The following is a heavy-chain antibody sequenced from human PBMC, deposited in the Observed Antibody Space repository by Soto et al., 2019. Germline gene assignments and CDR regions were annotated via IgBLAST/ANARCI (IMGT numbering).Heavy chain of an antibody. CDR1: GYTFTGYY. CDR3: ARRGYCSSPSCLYSEGPKYYFDY. J-gene: IGHJ4*01. CDR2: INPNSGGT. Sequence: ASVKVSCKASGYTFTGYYMHGVRQAPGRGLEWMGWINPNSGGTNYAQKFQGRVTMTRDTSISTAYMELSRLRSDDTAVHYCARRGYCSSPSCLYSEGPKYYFDYWGQGTLVTVSS. V-gene: IGHV1-2*02. D-gene: IGHD2-2*01.